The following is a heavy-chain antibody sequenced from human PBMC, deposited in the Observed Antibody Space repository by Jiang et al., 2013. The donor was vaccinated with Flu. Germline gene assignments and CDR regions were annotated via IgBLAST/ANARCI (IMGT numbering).Heavy chain of an antibody. J-gene: IGHJ4*02. D-gene: IGHD6-19*01. Sequence: SVKVSCKASGYTFTSYDINWVRQATGQGLEWMGWMNPNSGNTGYAQKFQGRVTMTRNTSISTAYMELSSLRSEDTAVYYCARGLGSGWHGRGYSGYWGQGTLVTVSS. CDR2: MNPNSGNT. V-gene: IGHV1-8*01. CDR3: ARGLGSGWHGRGYSGY. CDR1: GYTFTSYD.